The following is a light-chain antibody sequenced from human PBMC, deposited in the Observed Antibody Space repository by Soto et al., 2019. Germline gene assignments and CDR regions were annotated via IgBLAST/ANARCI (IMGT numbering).Light chain of an antibody. V-gene: IGKV1-5*01. Sequence: DIQMTQSPSTLSASVGDIVTISCRASRSIINWLAWYQPRPGIAPKLLIFDASILQSGVPSRFSGSGSGTEFTLSISRLQTDDFATYYCQQYETFSGTCGQGTKGDI. J-gene: IGKJ1*01. CDR3: QQYETFSGT. CDR1: RSIINW. CDR2: DAS.